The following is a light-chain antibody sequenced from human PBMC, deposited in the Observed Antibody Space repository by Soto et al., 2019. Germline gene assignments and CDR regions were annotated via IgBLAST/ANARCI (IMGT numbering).Light chain of an antibody. Sequence: EIMMTQSPATLSVSPGERVTLSCRATQTLSSNLAWYQQRPGQAPRLLIYGASIRATGVPARFSGSGSGSEFTLTISSLQSDDFGIYYFQHFKNWPPTVTFGPGTKVDLK. CDR3: QHFKNWPPTVT. CDR1: QTLSSN. J-gene: IGKJ3*01. CDR2: GAS. V-gene: IGKV3D-15*01.